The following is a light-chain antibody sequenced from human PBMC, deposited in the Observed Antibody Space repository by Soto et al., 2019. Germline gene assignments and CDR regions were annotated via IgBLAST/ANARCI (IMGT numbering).Light chain of an antibody. V-gene: IGKV3-15*01. CDR1: ESVSSN. CDR3: QQYGSSAPIT. CDR2: GAS. J-gene: IGKJ5*01. Sequence: EIVMTQSPATLSVSRGERATLSCRASESVSSNLAWYQQKPGQAPRLLIYGASTRATGIPARFSGSGSGTDFTLTISRLEPEDFAVYYCQQYGSSAPITFGQGTRLEIK.